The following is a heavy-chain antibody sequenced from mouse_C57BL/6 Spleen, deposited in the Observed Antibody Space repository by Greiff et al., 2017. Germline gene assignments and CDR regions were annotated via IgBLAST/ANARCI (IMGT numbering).Heavy chain of an antibody. CDR3: ARAGLTENYIDY. CDR1: GYTFTSYW. Sequence: QVQLQQPGAELVKPGASVKMSCKASGYTFTSYWITWVKQRPGQGLEWIGDIYPGSGSTNYNEKFKSKATLTVDTSSSTAYMQLSSLTSEASAVYYCARAGLTENYIDYWGQGTTLTVSS. CDR2: IYPGSGST. J-gene: IGHJ2*01. V-gene: IGHV1-55*01. D-gene: IGHD4-1*01.